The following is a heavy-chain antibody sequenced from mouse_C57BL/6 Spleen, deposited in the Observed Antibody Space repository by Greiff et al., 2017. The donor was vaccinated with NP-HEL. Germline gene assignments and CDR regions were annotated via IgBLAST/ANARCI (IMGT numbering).Heavy chain of an antibody. Sequence: QVQLQQSGPELVKPGASVKISCKASGYAFSSSWMNWVKQRPGKGLEWIGRIYPGDGDTNYNGKFKGKATLTADKSSSTAYMQLSSLTSEDSAVYFCARLLRGLHAMDYWGQGTSVTVSS. D-gene: IGHD1-1*01. J-gene: IGHJ4*01. CDR3: ARLLRGLHAMDY. V-gene: IGHV1-82*01. CDR2: IYPGDGDT. CDR1: GYAFSSSW.